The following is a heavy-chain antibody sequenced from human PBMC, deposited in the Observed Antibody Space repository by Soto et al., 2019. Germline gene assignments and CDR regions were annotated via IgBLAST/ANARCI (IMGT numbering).Heavy chain of an antibody. V-gene: IGHV2-5*02. CDR3: ATIANYYQFDWCDP. Sequence: QITLKESGRTLVKPTQTLTLTCTFSGFSLSTNGVGVGWIRQPPGKALEWLALIYWDGDKRYSPSLKSRLTVTKDTSNNQVVLTMSNIDPVDTATYSCATIANYYQFDWCDPWGQGILVSVSS. D-gene: IGHD3-10*01. J-gene: IGHJ5*02. CDR1: GFSLSTNGVG. CDR2: IYWDGDK.